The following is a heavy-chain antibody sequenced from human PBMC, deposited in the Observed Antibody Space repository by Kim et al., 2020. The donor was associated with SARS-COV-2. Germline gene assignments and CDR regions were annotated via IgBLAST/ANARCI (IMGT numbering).Heavy chain of an antibody. J-gene: IGHJ4*02. CDR2: IWYDGSNK. D-gene: IGHD3-22*01. Sequence: GGSLRLSCAASGFTFSSYGMHWVRQAPGKGLEWVAVIWYDGSNKYYADSVKGRFTISRDNSKNTLYLQMNSLRAEDTAVYYCGRSSGYLWFDYWGQGTLVTVSS. CDR3: GRSSGYLWFDY. V-gene: IGHV3-33*01. CDR1: GFTFSSYG.